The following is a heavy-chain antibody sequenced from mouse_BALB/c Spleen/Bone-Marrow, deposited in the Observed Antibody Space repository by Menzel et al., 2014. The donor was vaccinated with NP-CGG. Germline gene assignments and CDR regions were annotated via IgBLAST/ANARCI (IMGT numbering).Heavy chain of an antibody. Sequence: EVQLVESGGGLVQPGGSLRLSCATSGFTFTDYYMSWVRQPPGKALEWLGLIRNKANGYTTEYSASVKGRFTISRDNSQSILYLQMNTLRAEDSATYYCARDYGDYVRFAYWGQGTLVTVSA. CDR2: IRNKANGYTT. D-gene: IGHD2-13*01. J-gene: IGHJ3*01. V-gene: IGHV7-3*02. CDR1: GFTFTDYY. CDR3: ARDYGDYVRFAY.